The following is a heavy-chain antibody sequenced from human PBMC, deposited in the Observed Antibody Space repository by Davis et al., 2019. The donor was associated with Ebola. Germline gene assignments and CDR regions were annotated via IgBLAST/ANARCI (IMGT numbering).Heavy chain of an antibody. J-gene: IGHJ4*02. D-gene: IGHD2-15*01. Sequence: ASVKVSCKASGYTFTSYGISWVRQAPGQGLEWMGWISAYNGNTNYAQKLQGRVTMTTDTSTNTAYMELRSLRSDDTAVYYCAREGGYCSGGSCYSLFVWGQGTLVTVSS. CDR2: ISAYNGNT. CDR1: GYTFTSYG. V-gene: IGHV1-18*01. CDR3: AREGGYCSGGSCYSLFV.